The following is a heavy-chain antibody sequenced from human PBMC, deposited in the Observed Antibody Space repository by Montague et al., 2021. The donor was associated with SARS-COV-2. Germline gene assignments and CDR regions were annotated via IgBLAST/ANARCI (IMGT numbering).Heavy chain of an antibody. D-gene: IGHD2-15*01. Sequence: TLSLTCTVSGGSISSGSYYWSWTRPPAGKGLEWIGRIYISGTTNYTPSLKRRVTISVDTSENKFSLKLSSVTAADTAVYYCGGGGGSGGQRANHFDYWGQGTLVTVSS. CDR2: IYISGTT. CDR3: GGGGGSGGQRANHFDY. V-gene: IGHV4-61*02. J-gene: IGHJ4*02. CDR1: GGSISSGSYY.